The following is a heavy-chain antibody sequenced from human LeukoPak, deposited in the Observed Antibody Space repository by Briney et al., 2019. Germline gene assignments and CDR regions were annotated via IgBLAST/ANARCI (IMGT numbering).Heavy chain of an antibody. V-gene: IGHV1-2*02. CDR1: GYTFTGYY. J-gene: IGHJ4*02. D-gene: IGHD5-18*01. CDR3: ARENTAMHHYFDY. CDR2: INPNSGGT. Sequence: ASVKVSCKASGYTFTGYYMHWVRQAPGQGLEWMGWINPNSGGTNYAQKFQGRVTMTRETSISTAYMELSRLRAGDSAVYYCARENTAMHHYFDYWGQGTLVTVSS.